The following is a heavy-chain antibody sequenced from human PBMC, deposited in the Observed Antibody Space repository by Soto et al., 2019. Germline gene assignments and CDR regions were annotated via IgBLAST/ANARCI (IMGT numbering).Heavy chain of an antibody. CDR2: INHSGST. D-gene: IGHD3-22*01. J-gene: IGHJ4*02. CDR1: GGSFSGYY. V-gene: IGHV4-34*01. Sequence: LSLTCAVYGGSFSGYYWSWIRQPPGKGLEWIGEINHSGSTNYNPSLKSRVTISVDTSKNQFSLKLSSVTAADTAVYYCARGRDVDSSGNRSFDYWGQGTLVTVSS. CDR3: ARGRDVDSSGNRSFDY.